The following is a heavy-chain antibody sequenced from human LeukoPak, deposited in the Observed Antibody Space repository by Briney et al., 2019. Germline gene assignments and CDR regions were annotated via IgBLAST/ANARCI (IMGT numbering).Heavy chain of an antibody. V-gene: IGHV4-61*08. J-gene: IGHJ6*03. D-gene: IGHD3-10*01. CDR1: GGSISSGGYY. Sequence: PSETLSLTCTVSGGSISSGGYYWSWIRQPPGKGLEWIGYIYYSGSTNYNPSLKSRVTISVDTSKNQFSLKLSSVTAADTAVYYCARGITMVRGAHYYYYYMDVWGKGTTVTVSS. CDR2: IYYSGST. CDR3: ARGITMVRGAHYYYYYMDV.